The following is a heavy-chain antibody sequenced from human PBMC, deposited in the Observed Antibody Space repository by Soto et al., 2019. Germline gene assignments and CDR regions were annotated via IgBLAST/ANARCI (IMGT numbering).Heavy chain of an antibody. J-gene: IGHJ6*02. D-gene: IGHD6-19*01. Sequence: QVQLVEFGGGLVEPGGSLRLSCAASGFTFSDRYMSWIRQAPGKGPEWVAHISSDSNETIYADSVKGRFTMSRDNARSSQYLQMNSLRDEDTAVYYCARVGARRSGWVQADYYYGMDVWGQGTTVTVSS. CDR3: ARVGARRSGWVQADYYYGMDV. V-gene: IGHV3-11*06. CDR1: GFTFSDRY. CDR2: ISSDSNET.